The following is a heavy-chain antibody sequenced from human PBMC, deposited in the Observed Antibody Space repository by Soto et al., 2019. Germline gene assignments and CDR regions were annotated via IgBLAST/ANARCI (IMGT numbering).Heavy chain of an antibody. CDR1: GYSFTSYW. Sequence: AESLKISCKDSGYSFTSYWIIWVRQMPGKGLEWMGRIDPSDSYTNYSPSFQGHVTISADKSISTAYLQWSSLKASDTAMYYCARWGWAAYNHYYGMDVWGQGTTVTVSS. CDR2: IDPSDSYT. CDR3: ARWGWAAYNHYYGMDV. D-gene: IGHD6-19*01. J-gene: IGHJ6*01. V-gene: IGHV5-10-1*01.